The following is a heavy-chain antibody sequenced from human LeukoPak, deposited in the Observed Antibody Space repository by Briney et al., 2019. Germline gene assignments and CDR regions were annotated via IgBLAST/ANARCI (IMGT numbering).Heavy chain of an antibody. D-gene: IGHD1-26*01. J-gene: IGHJ4*02. CDR3: ARKSGNFDY. V-gene: IGHV4-59*01. Sequence: SETLSLTCTVSGGSISSYYWSWIRQPPGKGLEWIGYIYYSGSTNYNPSLKSRVTISVDTSKNQFSLKLSSVTAADTAVNYCARKSGNFDYWGQGTLVTVSS. CDR2: IYYSGST. CDR1: GGSISSYY.